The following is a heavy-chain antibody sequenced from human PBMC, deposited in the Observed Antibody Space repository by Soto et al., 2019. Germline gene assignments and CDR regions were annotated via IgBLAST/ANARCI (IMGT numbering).Heavy chain of an antibody. V-gene: IGHV4-34*01. Sequence: SETLSLTCAVYGGSFSGYYWSWIRQPPGKGLEWIGEINHSGSTNYNPSLKSRATISVDTSKNQFSLKLSSVTAAVTAVYYCARGLTTVTYFDYWGQGTLVTVSS. CDR2: INHSGST. D-gene: IGHD4-17*01. J-gene: IGHJ4*02. CDR3: ARGLTTVTYFDY. CDR1: GGSFSGYY.